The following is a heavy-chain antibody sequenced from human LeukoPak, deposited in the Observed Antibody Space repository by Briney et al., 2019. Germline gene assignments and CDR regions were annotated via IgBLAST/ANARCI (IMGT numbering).Heavy chain of an antibody. CDR1: GFTFSSYA. Sequence: GRSLRLSCAASGFTFSSYAMSWVRQAPGKGLEWVSTISGYGDYTYYADSVKGRFTISRDNSKNTLYLQMNSLRADDTAVYYCAKRGIAAAASFDYWGQGTLVSVSS. CDR3: AKRGIAAAASFDY. CDR2: ISGYGDYT. V-gene: IGHV3-23*01. J-gene: IGHJ4*02. D-gene: IGHD6-13*01.